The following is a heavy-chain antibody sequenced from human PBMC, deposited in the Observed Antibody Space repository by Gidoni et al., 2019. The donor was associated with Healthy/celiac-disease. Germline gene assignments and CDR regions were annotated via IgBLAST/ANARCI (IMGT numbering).Heavy chain of an antibody. CDR1: GFTFCSYS. V-gene: IGHV3-21*01. D-gene: IGHD3-3*01. CDR2: ISSSSSYI. Sequence: EVQLVESGGGLVKPGGSLRLSCAASGFTFCSYSMNWVRQAPGKGLEWVSSISSSSSYIYYADSVKGRFTISRDNAKNSLYLQMNSLRAEDTAVYYCARGHLEWFSYHYYYHYYMDVWGKGTTVTVSS. J-gene: IGHJ6*03. CDR3: ARGHLEWFSYHYYYHYYMDV.